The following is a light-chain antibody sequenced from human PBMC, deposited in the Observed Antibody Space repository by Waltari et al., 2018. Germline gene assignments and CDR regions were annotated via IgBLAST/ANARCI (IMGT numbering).Light chain of an antibody. V-gene: IGKV4-1*01. CDR3: QQYYSTPYT. Sequence: DIVMTQSPDPLAVSLGERATINCRSSQSVLYSSNNNNYLAWYQQKPGQPPKLLIYWASTRESGVPDRFSGSGSGTDFTLTISSLQAEDVAVYYCQQYYSTPYTFGQGTKLEI. CDR2: WAS. J-gene: IGKJ2*01. CDR1: QSVLYSSNNNNY.